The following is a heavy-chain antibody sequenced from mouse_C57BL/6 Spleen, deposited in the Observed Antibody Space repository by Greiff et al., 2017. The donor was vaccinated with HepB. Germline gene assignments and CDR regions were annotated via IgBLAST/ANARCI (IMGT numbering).Heavy chain of an antibody. V-gene: IGHV5-6*01. CDR1: GFTFSSYG. Sequence: EVKLVESGGDLVKPGGSLKLSCAASGFTFSSYGMSWVHQTPDKRLEWVATISSGGSYTYYPDSVKGRFTISRDNAKNTLYLQMSSLKSEDTAMYYCARQGNYERVWFAYWGQGTLVTVSA. CDR3: ARQGNYERVWFAY. D-gene: IGHD2-1*01. J-gene: IGHJ3*01. CDR2: ISSGGSYT.